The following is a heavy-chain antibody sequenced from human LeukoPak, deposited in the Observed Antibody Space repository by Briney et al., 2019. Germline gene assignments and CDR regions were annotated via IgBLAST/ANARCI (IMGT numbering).Heavy chain of an antibody. CDR2: ISSSSTYI. CDR3: ARVFFSGSGAFYTAFGI. J-gene: IGHJ3*02. V-gene: IGHV3-21*01. Sequence: GGSLRLSCAASGFTFSSYAMSWVRQAPGKGLEWVSSISSSSTYIYYADSVKGRFTISRDNAKNSLYLQMNSLRAEDTAVYYCARVFFSGSGAFYTAFGIWGQGTMVTVSS. D-gene: IGHD3-10*01. CDR1: GFTFSSYA.